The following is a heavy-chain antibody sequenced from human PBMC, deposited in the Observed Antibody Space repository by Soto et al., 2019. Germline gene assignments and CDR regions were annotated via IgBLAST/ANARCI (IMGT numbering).Heavy chain of an antibody. V-gene: IGHV3-20*04. D-gene: IGHD5-12*01. CDR3: AKGVGGYSGYDFEAFFDY. CDR2: INWNGGAR. CDR1: GFTFDDYG. Sequence: EVQLVESGGGVARPGGSLRLSCAASGFTFDDYGMSWVRQAPGKGLEWVSGINWNGGARGYADSVKGRFTISRDSAKNSLYLQMNSLRAEDTALYYCAKGVGGYSGYDFEAFFDYWGQGTLVTVSS. J-gene: IGHJ4*02.